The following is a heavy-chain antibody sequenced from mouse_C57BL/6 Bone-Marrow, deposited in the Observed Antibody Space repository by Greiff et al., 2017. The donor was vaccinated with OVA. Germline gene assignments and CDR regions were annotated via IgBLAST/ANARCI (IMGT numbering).Heavy chain of an antibody. CDR2: ISSGGDYI. CDR3: TRAPNGDEPLFDY. D-gene: IGHD4-1*01. V-gene: IGHV5-9-1*02. CDR1: GFTFSSYA. J-gene: IGHJ2*01. Sequence: EVMLVESGEGLVKPGGSLKLSCAASGFTFSSYAMSWVRQTPEKRLEWVAYISSGGDYIYYADTVKGRFTISRDNARNTLYLQMSSLKSEDTAMYYCTRAPNGDEPLFDYWGQGTTLTVSS.